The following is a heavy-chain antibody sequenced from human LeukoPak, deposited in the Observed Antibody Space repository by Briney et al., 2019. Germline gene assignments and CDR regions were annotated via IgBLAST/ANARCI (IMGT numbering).Heavy chain of an antibody. CDR1: GFTFTGYA. CDR3: AKDLRFGDSPGNRFDY. J-gene: IGHJ4*02. D-gene: IGHD3-10*01. CDR2: ISGSGGGT. Sequence: PGGSLRLSCAASGFTFTGYAMTWVRQAPRKGLEWVSAISGSGGGTYYADSVKGPFTISRDNSKNTLYLQMNSLRAEDTAVYYCAKDLRFGDSPGNRFDYWGQGTLVTVSS. V-gene: IGHV3-23*01.